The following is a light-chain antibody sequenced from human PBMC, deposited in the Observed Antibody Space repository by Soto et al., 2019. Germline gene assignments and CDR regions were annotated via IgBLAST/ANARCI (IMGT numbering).Light chain of an antibody. CDR3: QQYNSYSPT. J-gene: IGKJ1*01. CDR2: DAS. CDR1: QSISSY. V-gene: IGKV1-5*01. Sequence: DIRMTQSPSSLSASVGDTVTITCRASQSISSYLNWYQQKPGKAPKLLIYDASSLESGVPSRFSGSGSGTEFTLTISSLQPDDFATYYCQQYNSYSPTFGQGTKVDIK.